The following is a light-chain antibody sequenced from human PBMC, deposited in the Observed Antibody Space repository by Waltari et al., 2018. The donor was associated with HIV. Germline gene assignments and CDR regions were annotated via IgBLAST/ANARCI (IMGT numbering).Light chain of an antibody. V-gene: IGLV2-14*01. Sequence: QSALTPPASVSGSPGQSITISCTGTNSDIGGHNSVAWYQQHPGKAPKLIIYDVSNRPAGVSDRFSGSKSGNTASLTISGLQAEDEADYYCKSSTTRSTPCVFGSGTKVTVL. CDR3: KSSTTRSTPCV. J-gene: IGLJ1*01. CDR1: NSDIGGHNS. CDR2: DVS.